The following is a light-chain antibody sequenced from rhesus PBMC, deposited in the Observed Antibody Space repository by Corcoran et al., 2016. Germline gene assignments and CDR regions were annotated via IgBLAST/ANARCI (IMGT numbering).Light chain of an antibody. CDR1: QGISNN. CDR3: QNGYGILT. CDR2: KAA. V-gene: IGKV1-25*01. Sequence: DIQMTQSPSSLSASVGERVTITCRASQGISNNLAWYQQKPGKVPKLLNYKAATLQSGIPSRFSGSGTGTDFSLTISRLQPVDFATYYCQNGYGILTFGGGTKVEIK. J-gene: IGKJ4*01.